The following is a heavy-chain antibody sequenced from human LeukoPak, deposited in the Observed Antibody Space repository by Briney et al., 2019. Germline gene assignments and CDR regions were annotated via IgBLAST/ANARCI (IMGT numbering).Heavy chain of an antibody. CDR3: AKSGGIEQWLTQDDY. J-gene: IGHJ4*02. CDR2: ISYDGSNK. CDR1: GFTFSSYA. Sequence: GGSLRLSCAASGFTFSSYAMHWVRQAPGKGLEWVAVISYDGSNKYYADSVKGRFTISRDNSKNTLYLQMNSLRAEDTAVYYCAKSGGIEQWLTQDDYWGQGTLVTVSP. V-gene: IGHV3-30-3*02. D-gene: IGHD6-19*01.